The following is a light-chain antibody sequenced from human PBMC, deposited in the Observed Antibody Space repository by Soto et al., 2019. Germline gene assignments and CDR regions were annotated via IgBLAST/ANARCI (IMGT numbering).Light chain of an antibody. J-gene: IGKJ2*01. CDR1: QSVSSSSY. V-gene: IGKV3-20*01. CDR2: GAS. Sequence: EIVLTQSPGTLSLSPGERATLSCRASQSVSSSSYLDWYQQKPGQAPRLLIYGASSRPTGIPDRFSGSGSATDFTVTISRLEPEDFAVYYCRQYGSSPSYTFGQGTKLEIK. CDR3: RQYGSSPSYT.